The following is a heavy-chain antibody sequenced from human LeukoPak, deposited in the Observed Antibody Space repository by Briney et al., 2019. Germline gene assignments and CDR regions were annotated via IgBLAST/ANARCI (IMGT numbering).Heavy chain of an antibody. J-gene: IGHJ3*01. CDR1: GYSFTSYW. CDR3: ARLGGTTYRAFDV. CDR2: IHPGDSDS. D-gene: IGHD1-14*01. V-gene: IGHV5-51*01. Sequence: GESLKISCKGSGYSFTSYWIGWVRQMPGKGLDWIGLIHPGDSDSRYRESFQGQGTISADKSISTAYLQWSSLKASDTAMYYCARLGGTTYRAFDVWGQGTMVTVSS.